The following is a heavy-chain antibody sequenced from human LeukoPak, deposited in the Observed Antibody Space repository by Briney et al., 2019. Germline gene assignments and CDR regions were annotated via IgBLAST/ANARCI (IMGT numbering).Heavy chain of an antibody. CDR1: GFTFSSYA. CDR2: ISGSGGST. V-gene: IGHV3-23*01. Sequence: GGSLRLSCAASGFTFSSYAMSWVRHAPGKGLEWVSAISGSGGSTYYASSVKGRFTISRDNSKNTQYLQMNSLRAEDTAVYYCAKDKRGYSYGSSNDYWGQGTLVTVSS. CDR3: AKDKRGYSYGSSNDY. D-gene: IGHD5-18*01. J-gene: IGHJ4*02.